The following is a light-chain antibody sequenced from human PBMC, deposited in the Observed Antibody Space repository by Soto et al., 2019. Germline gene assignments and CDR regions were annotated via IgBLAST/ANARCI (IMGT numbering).Light chain of an antibody. CDR1: QSVDSSY. V-gene: IGKV3-20*01. J-gene: IGKJ2*01. CDR3: QQYGSSLYT. Sequence: ENVLTQSPGTLSLSPGERATLSCRASQSVDSSYLAWYQQKPGQAPRLLIYGTSTRATGIPDRFGGSGSGTDVTLTINRLEPEDFAVYYCQQYGSSLYTFGQGTKLEIK. CDR2: GTS.